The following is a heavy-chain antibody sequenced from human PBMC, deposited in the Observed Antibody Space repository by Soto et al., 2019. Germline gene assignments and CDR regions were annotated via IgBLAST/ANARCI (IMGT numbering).Heavy chain of an antibody. CDR2: IYYSGST. D-gene: IGHD5-18*01. Sequence: SETLSLTCTVSGGSISNYYWSWIRQPPGKGLEWVGFIYYSGSTKYNPSLKSRVTISVDTSRNQFSLRLSSVTAADTAVYYCGRANVDTMLHYWGRGTLVTVPQ. CDR1: GGSISNYY. CDR3: GRANVDTMLHY. V-gene: IGHV4-59*01. J-gene: IGHJ4*02.